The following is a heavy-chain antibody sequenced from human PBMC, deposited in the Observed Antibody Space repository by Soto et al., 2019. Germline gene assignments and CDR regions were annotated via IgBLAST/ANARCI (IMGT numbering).Heavy chain of an antibody. V-gene: IGHV4-59*01. CDR1: GGSMSTFY. CDR2: IYYSGST. Sequence: QVQLQESGPGLVNPSETLSLTCTVSGGSMSTFYWSWIRQPPGKGLEWIGYIYYSGSTNYNASHKSQITMSVDTSINHFSLKLSSVTAADTAVYYCARGGWYLDIWGRGTLVTVSS. J-gene: IGHJ2*01. CDR3: ARGGWYLDI.